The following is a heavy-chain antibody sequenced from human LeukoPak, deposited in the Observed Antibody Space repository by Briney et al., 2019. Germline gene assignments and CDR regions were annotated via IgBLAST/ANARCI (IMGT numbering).Heavy chain of an antibody. J-gene: IGHJ4*02. CDR2: IYSGGNT. CDR3: ARDSSIVVVINSPGSFDY. D-gene: IGHD3-22*01. CDR1: GFTVSSNS. Sequence: GGSLRLSCTVSGFTVSSNSWSWVRQAPGKGPEWVSFIYSGGNTHYSDSVKGRFTLSRDNSKNTLYLQMNSLRAEDTALYYCARDSSIVVVINSPGSFDYWGQGTLVTVSS. V-gene: IGHV3-53*01.